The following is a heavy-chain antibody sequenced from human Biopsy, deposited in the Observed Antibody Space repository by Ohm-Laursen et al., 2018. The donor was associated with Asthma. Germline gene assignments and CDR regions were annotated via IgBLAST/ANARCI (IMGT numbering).Heavy chain of an antibody. V-gene: IGHV3-30-3*01. CDR2: GGSYCDGGIK. J-gene: IGHJ4*01. CDR1: GFAFRSYA. CDR3: ARDGMEWYLSDFDF. D-gene: IGHD3-3*01. Sequence: SLRLSCTASGFAFRSYAMHWVRQAPGKGLEWVAVGGSYCDGGIKYYADSVNGRFTVSSNDSKNPLYLQMNILTPDDTAVYYGARDGMEWYLSDFDFWGQGTLVTVSS.